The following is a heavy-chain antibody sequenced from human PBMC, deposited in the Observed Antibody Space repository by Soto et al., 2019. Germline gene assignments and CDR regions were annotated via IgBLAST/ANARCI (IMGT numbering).Heavy chain of an antibody. CDR3: AKGGRFPEARYYFLDV. CDR2: INDSGST. CDR1: GESFSGYY. V-gene: IGHV4-34*01. Sequence: QVQLQQRGAGLLKPSETLSLTCVVDGESFSGYYWTWIRQPPGKGLERIGEINDSGSTNHKPSLKSRVTMSIDTSKNQFSLNLRSVTAADTGVYYCAKGGRFPEARYYFLDVWGNGTTVTVSS. J-gene: IGHJ6*03. D-gene: IGHD3-3*01.